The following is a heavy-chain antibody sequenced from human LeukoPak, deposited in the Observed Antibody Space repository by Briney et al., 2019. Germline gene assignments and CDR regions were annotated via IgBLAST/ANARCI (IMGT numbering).Heavy chain of an antibody. CDR1: GGSISSYY. D-gene: IGHD6-13*01. V-gene: IGHV4-59*01. J-gene: IGHJ4*02. CDR2: IYYSGST. CDR3: ATSSSRENGFDY. Sequence: SETLSLTCTVSGGSISSYYWSWIRQPPGKGLEWIGYIYYSGSTNYNPSLKSRVTISVDTSKNQFSLKLSSVTAADTAVYYCATSSSRENGFDYWGQGTLVTVSS.